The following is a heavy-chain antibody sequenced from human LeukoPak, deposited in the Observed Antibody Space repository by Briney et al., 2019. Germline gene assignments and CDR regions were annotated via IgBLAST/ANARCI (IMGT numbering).Heavy chain of an antibody. Sequence: GGSLRLSCAASGFTFSSYAMSWVRQAPGKGLEWVSATSGSGGSTYYADSVKGRFTISRDNSKNTLYLQMNSLRAEDTAVYYCAKVAARPSGAFDAFDIWGQGTMVTVSS. V-gene: IGHV3-23*01. CDR3: AKVAARPSGAFDAFDI. J-gene: IGHJ3*02. D-gene: IGHD6-6*01. CDR1: GFTFSSYA. CDR2: TSGSGGST.